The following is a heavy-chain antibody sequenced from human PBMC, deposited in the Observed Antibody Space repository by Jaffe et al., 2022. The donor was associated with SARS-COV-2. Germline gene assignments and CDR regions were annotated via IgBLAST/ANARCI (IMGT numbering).Heavy chain of an antibody. CDR3: ARLRHSTYWYFDL. CDR2: IYYSGNT. CDR1: GGSISSSSYY. V-gene: IGHV4-39*01. Sequence: QLQLQESGPGLVKPSETLSLTCTVSGGSISSSSYYWGWIRQPPGKGLEWIGSIYYSGNTYYNPSLKSRVTISVDTSKNQFSLKLSSVTAADTAVYYCARLRHSTYWYFDLWGRGTLVTVSS. J-gene: IGHJ2*01. D-gene: IGHD6-13*01.